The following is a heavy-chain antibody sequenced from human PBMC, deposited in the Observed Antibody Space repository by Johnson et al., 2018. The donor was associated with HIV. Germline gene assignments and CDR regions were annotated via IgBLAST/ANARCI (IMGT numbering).Heavy chain of an antibody. J-gene: IGHJ3*02. CDR3: TTDLSFTVTRGGGGDAFDI. D-gene: IGHD4-17*01. V-gene: IGHV3-66*01. CDR2: IYSGGST. Sequence: VQLVESGGGVVQPGRSLRLSCAASGFTFSSNYMSWVRQAPGQGLEWVSVIYSGGSTYYADSVKGRFTISRDNSKNTLYLQMNSRRAEDTAVYYCTTDLSFTVTRGGGGDAFDIWGQGTMVSVSS. CDR1: GFTFSSNY.